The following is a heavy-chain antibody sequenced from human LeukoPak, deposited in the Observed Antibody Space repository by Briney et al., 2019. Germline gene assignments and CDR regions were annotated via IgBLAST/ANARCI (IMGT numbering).Heavy chain of an antibody. J-gene: IGHJ4*02. Sequence: GRSLRLSCAASGFTFSSYAMHWVRQAPGKGLEWVAVISYDGSNKYYADSAKGRFTISRDNSKNTLYLQMNSLRAEDTAVYYCARGGSEYSSSFFVYWGQGTLVTVSS. CDR1: GFTFSSYA. D-gene: IGHD6-6*01. V-gene: IGHV3-30*01. CDR3: ARGGSEYSSSFFVY. CDR2: ISYDGSNK.